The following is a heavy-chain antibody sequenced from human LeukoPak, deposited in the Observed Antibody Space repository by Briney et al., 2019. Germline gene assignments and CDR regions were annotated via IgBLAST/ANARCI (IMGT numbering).Heavy chain of an antibody. V-gene: IGHV3-21*01. CDR1: GFTFSSYS. Sequence: GGSLRLSCAASGFTFSSYSMNWVRQAPGKGLEWVSSISSSSSYIYYADSVKGRFTISRDNAKKSLYLQMNSLRAEDTAVYYCAREDTVGAFDIWGQGTMVTVSS. J-gene: IGHJ3*02. CDR3: AREDTVGAFDI. CDR2: ISSSSSYI. D-gene: IGHD5-18*01.